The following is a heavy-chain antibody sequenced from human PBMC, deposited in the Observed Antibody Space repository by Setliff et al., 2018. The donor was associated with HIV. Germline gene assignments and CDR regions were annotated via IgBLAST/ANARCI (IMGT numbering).Heavy chain of an antibody. V-gene: IGHV4-39*01. CDR3: ARHGSLGGQWLPPIDY. CDR2: IYYSGST. CDR1: GGSISSSSYY. D-gene: IGHD6-19*01. Sequence: KLSETLSLTCTVSGGSISSSSYYWDWIRQPPGKGLEWIGSIYYSGSTYYNPSLKSRVTISVDTSKNQFSLKLSSVTAADTAVYYCARHGSLGGQWLPPIDYWGQGTLVTVSS. J-gene: IGHJ4*02.